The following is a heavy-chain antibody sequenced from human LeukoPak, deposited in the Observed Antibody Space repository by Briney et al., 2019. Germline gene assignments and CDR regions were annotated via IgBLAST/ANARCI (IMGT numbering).Heavy chain of an antibody. CDR3: ARGALSQPPDPFDS. J-gene: IGHJ4*02. Sequence: LAGGSLRLSCAASGFTVSSNYMSWVRQAPGKGLEWVSVIYSGGSTHYADSVKGRFTISRDSSKNTLYLQMNSLSAEDTAVYYCARGALSQPPDPFDSWGQGTLVTVSS. D-gene: IGHD1-14*01. CDR2: IYSGGST. CDR1: GFTVSSNY. V-gene: IGHV3-53*01.